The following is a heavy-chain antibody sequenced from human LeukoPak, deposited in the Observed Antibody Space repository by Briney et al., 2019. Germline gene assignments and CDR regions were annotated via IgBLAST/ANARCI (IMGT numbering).Heavy chain of an antibody. V-gene: IGHV3-11*04. J-gene: IGHJ4*02. CDR3: ARAGTMIVVGDYFDY. CDR2: IRSSGSTI. CDR1: GFTFSDFY. Sequence: GGSLRLFCAASGFTFSDFYMSWIRQAPGKGLEWISYIRSSGSTIYYADSVKGRFTISRDNAKNSLYLQMNSLRAEDTAVYYCARAGTMIVVGDYFDYWGQGTLVTVSS. D-gene: IGHD3-22*01.